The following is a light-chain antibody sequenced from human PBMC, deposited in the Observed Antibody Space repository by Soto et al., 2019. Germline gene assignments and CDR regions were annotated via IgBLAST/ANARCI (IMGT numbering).Light chain of an antibody. J-gene: IGLJ3*02. Sequence: QSVLTQPPSASGTPGQTVTISCSGSSSNIGSNTVNWYQQLPGTAPKLLIYTNNQRPSGVPDRFSGSKSGTSASLAISGLQSEDEADYYCATWDDSLSGWVFGGGTKLTVL. CDR3: ATWDDSLSGWV. CDR1: SSNIGSNT. CDR2: TNN. V-gene: IGLV1-44*01.